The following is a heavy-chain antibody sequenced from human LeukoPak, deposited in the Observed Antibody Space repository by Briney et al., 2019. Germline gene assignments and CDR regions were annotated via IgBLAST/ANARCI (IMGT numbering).Heavy chain of an antibody. CDR1: GFTFSSYS. CDR3: AREAIAAGDAFDI. CDR2: ISSSSSTI. Sequence: GGSLRLSFAASGFTFSSYSMNWVRQAPGKGLEWGSYISSSSSTIYYADSVKGRFTISRDNARNSLYLQMNSLRAEDTAVYYCAREAIAAGDAFDIWGQGTMVTVSS. V-gene: IGHV3-48*01. J-gene: IGHJ3*02. D-gene: IGHD6-25*01.